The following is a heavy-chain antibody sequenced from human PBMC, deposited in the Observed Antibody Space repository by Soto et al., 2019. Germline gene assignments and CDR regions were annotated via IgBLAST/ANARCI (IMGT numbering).Heavy chain of an antibody. V-gene: IGHV4-31*01. J-gene: IGHJ4*02. CDR3: SRSGNHWDPQDY. Sequence: QVQLQESGPGLVKPSQTLSLTCTVSGGSISSGAYFWSWIRQHPGKGLEWIGYISYSGATTYNPSLKSHVTISLDASKNHLSQKLTSVTAADTAMYYCSRSGNHWDPQDYWGQGTLVTVSS. CDR1: GGSISSGAYF. D-gene: IGHD7-27*01. CDR2: ISYSGAT.